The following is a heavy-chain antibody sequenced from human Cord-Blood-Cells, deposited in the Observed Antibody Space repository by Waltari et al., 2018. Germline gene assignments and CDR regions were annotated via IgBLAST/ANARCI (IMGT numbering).Heavy chain of an antibody. Sequence: EVQLVESGGGLVQPGGSLRLSCAASGFTFSSYWMSWVRQAPGKGLEWVANIKQDGSEKYYVDSVKGRFTISRDNAKNSLYLQMNSLRAEDTAVYYCARSGSSSFFAFDIWGQGTMVTVSS. D-gene: IGHD6-13*01. CDR1: GFTFSSYW. CDR2: IKQDGSEK. V-gene: IGHV3-7*01. CDR3: ARSGSSSFFAFDI. J-gene: IGHJ3*02.